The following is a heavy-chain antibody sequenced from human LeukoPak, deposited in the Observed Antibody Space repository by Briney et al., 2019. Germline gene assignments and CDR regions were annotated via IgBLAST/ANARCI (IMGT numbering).Heavy chain of an antibody. D-gene: IGHD2-2*01. CDR1: GFTFSSYV. Sequence: GGSLRLXCAASGFTFSSYVMSWDRQAPGKGREWVSTISDDHGSTYYADSVKGRFTIPRDNSKNTLYLQMNSLRDEDTAVYYCAHQGYCTSTSCVMAYWGQGTLVTVSS. CDR2: ISDDHGST. J-gene: IGHJ4*02. V-gene: IGHV3-23*01. CDR3: AHQGYCTSTSCVMAY.